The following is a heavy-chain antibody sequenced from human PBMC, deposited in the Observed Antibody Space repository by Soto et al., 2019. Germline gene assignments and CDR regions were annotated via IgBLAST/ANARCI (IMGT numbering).Heavy chain of an antibody. V-gene: IGHV4-30-2*01. CDR1: GGSISSGGYS. Sequence: SETLSLTCAVSGGSISSGGYSWSWIRQPPGKGLEWIGYIYHSGSTYYNPSLKSRVTISVDRSKNQFSLKLSSVTAADTAVYYCARGTSSGWYSYYYGMDVWGQGTMVTVSS. J-gene: IGHJ6*02. CDR2: IYHSGST. CDR3: ARGTSSGWYSYYYGMDV. D-gene: IGHD6-19*01.